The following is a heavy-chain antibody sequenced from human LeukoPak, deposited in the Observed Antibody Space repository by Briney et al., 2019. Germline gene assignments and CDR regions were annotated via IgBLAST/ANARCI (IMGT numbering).Heavy chain of an antibody. CDR3: ARDPSWGGGDAYFDY. Sequence: GGSLRLSCAASGFAFSNYALHWVRQAPGKGLDWVTVISYDGSNKYYADSVKGRFTISRDNSKSTLYLQMNSLRAEDTAVYYCARDPSWGGGDAYFDYWGQGTLVTVSS. J-gene: IGHJ4*02. CDR1: GFAFSNYA. V-gene: IGHV3-30-3*01. D-gene: IGHD2-21*02. CDR2: ISYDGSNK.